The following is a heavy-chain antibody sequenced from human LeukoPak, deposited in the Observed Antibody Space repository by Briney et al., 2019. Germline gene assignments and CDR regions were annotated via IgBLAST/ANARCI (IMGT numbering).Heavy chain of an antibody. D-gene: IGHD5-24*01. CDR2: IYTSGST. CDR3: ARSGWLQFDYFDY. CDR1: GGSISSYY. J-gene: IGHJ4*02. Sequence: SETLSLTCTVSGGSISSYYWSWIRQPAGKGLEWIGRIYTSGSTNYNPSLESRVSISVDTSKNQVSLRLRSVTAADTAVYYCARSGWLQFDYFDYWGQGTLVTVSS. V-gene: IGHV4-4*07.